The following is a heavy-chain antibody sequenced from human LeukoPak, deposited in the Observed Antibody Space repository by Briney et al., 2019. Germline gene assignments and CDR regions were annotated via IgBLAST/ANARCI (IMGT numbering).Heavy chain of an antibody. CDR1: GFIFTSYP. CDR2: VNNNGGTT. D-gene: IGHD5-24*01. J-gene: IGHJ6*02. V-gene: IGHV3-64D*06. Sequence: GGSLRLSCSASGFIFTSYPMHWVRQAPGKGLEYVAVVNNNGGTTYYADSVKGRFTICRDNSKNTLYLQMSSLRPEDTAVYYCVRGWRNMDVWGQGTTVTVSS. CDR3: VRGWRNMDV.